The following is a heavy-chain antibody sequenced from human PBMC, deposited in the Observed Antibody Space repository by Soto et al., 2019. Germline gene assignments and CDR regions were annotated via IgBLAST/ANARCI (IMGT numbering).Heavy chain of an antibody. CDR3: AREVTVASYSFDF. CDR1: GGTFNNYA. CDR2: IIPILNSA. V-gene: IGHV1-69*13. J-gene: IGHJ4*02. Sequence: SVKVSCKASGGTFNNYALSWVRQAPGQGLEWMGGIIPILNSANYAQKFQGRVTITADDSTSTAYMELRSLRPDDTAVYYCAREVTVASYSFDFWGQGTLVTVSS. D-gene: IGHD5-12*01.